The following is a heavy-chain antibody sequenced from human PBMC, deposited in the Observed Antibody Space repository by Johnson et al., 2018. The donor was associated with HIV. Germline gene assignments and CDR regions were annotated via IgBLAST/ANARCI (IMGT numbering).Heavy chain of an antibody. V-gene: IGHV3-30*02. Sequence: VQLLESGGGVVQPGESLRLSCAASGFTFSTSGMHWVRQVPGKGLEWVAFIRYDGSNKYYADSVKGRFTISRDNAKNTLYLQMNSLRAEDTAVYYCAREPWSHDAFDIWGQGTMVTVSS. CDR2: IRYDGSNK. CDR3: AREPWSHDAFDI. J-gene: IGHJ3*02. CDR1: GFTFSTSG. D-gene: IGHD2-8*02.